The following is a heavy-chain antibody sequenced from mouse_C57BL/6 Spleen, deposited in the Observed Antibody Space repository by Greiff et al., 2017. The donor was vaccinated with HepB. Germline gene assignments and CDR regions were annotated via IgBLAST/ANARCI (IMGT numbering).Heavy chain of an antibody. J-gene: IGHJ2*01. CDR2: IDPENGDT. CDR1: GFNIKDDY. Sequence: VQLQQSGAELVRPGASVKLSCTASGFNIKDDYMHWVKQRPEQGLEWIGWIDPENGDTEYASKFQGKATITADTSSNTAYLQLSSLTSEDTAVYYCTRVTINYFDYWGQGTTLTVSS. CDR3: TRVTINYFDY. V-gene: IGHV14-4*01. D-gene: IGHD2-12*01.